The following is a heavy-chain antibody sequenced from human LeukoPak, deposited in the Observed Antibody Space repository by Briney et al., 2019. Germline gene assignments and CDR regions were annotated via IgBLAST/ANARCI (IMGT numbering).Heavy chain of an antibody. CDR2: THYRSQWHY. V-gene: IGHV6-1*01. J-gene: IGHJ4*02. CDR1: RDSDSSNSVA. Sequence: SQTLSLTCAISRDSDSSNSVAWNWIRQTPSRGLEWLGRTHYRSQWHYDYAVSVKSRIIINPDTSKNQFSLHLNSVTPEDAAVYYCARSSIKSFDYWGQGTLVTVSS. CDR3: ARSSIKSFDY.